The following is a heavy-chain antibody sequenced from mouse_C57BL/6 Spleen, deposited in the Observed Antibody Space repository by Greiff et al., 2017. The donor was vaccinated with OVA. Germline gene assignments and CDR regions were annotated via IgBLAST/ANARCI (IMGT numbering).Heavy chain of an antibody. D-gene: IGHD2-1*01. Sequence: VQLKESGPGLVKPSQSLSLTCSVTGYSITSGYYWNWIRQFPGNKLEWMGYISYDGSNNYNPSLKNRISITRDTSKNQFFLKLNSVTTEDTATYYCARGVYYGNYEGYFDVWGTGTTVTVSS. CDR1: GYSITSGYY. V-gene: IGHV3-6*01. CDR3: ARGVYYGNYEGYFDV. CDR2: ISYDGSN. J-gene: IGHJ1*03.